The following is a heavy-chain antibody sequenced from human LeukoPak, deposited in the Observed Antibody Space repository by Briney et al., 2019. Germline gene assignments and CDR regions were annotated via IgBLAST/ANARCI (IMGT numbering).Heavy chain of an antibody. D-gene: IGHD3-9*01. Sequence: ASVKVSCKASGHTFTGYYMHRVRQAPGQGLEWMGWINANSGGTNYAQKFQGRVTMTRDTSISTAYMELSRLRSDDTAVYYCARSSRYDIWTGYPYWGQGTLVTVSP. J-gene: IGHJ4*02. CDR3: ARSSRYDIWTGYPY. CDR2: INANSGGT. V-gene: IGHV1-2*02. CDR1: GHTFTGYY.